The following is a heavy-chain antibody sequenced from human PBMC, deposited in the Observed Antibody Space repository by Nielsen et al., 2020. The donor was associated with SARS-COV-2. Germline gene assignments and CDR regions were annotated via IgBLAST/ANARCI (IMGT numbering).Heavy chain of an antibody. CDR2: ISGSGGST. CDR3: AKRSPYCSGGSCYRVIDY. Sequence: WIRQPPGKGLEWVSAISGSGGSTYYADSVKGRFTTSRDNSKNTLYLQMNSLRAEDTAVYYCAKRSPYCSGGSCYRVIDYWGQGTLVTVSS. V-gene: IGHV3-23*01. D-gene: IGHD2-15*01. J-gene: IGHJ4*02.